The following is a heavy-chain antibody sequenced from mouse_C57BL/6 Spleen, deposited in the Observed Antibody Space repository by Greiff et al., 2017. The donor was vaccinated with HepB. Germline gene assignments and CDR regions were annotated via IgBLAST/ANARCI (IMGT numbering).Heavy chain of an antibody. CDR1: GYTFSSSW. J-gene: IGHJ4*01. CDR2: IYPGDGDT. V-gene: IGHV1-82*01. CDR3: ARYPLVAPYAMDY. D-gene: IGHD1-1*01. Sequence: VQLQQSGPELVKPGASVKISCKASGYTFSSSWMNWVKQRPGKGLEWIGRIYPGDGDTNYNGKFKGKATLTADKSSSTAYMQLSSLTSEDSSVYFWARYPLVAPYAMDYWGQGTSVTVSS.